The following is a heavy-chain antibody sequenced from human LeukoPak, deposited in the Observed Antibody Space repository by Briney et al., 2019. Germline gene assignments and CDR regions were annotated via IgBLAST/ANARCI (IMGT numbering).Heavy chain of an antibody. Sequence: SETLSLTCAVPGGSISSSNWWSWVRQPPGKGLEWIGEIYHSGSTNYNPSLKSRVTISVDKSKNQFSLKLSSVTAADTAVYYCARAEGDCTNGVCYQPFDYWGQGTLVTVSS. CDR2: IYHSGST. D-gene: IGHD2-8*01. CDR3: ARAEGDCTNGVCYQPFDY. CDR1: GGSISSSNW. V-gene: IGHV4-4*02. J-gene: IGHJ4*02.